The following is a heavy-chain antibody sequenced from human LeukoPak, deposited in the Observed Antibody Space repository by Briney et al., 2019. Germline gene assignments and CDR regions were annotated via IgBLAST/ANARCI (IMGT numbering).Heavy chain of an antibody. V-gene: IGHV1-69*04. Sequence: GASVKVSCKASGCTFSSYANSWVRQAPGQGLEWMGRIIPILGIANYAQKFQGRVTITADKSTSTAYMELSSMRSEDTAVYYCATSHRYSSSWYLVNLRFDPWGQGNLVTVSS. CDR2: IIPILGIA. D-gene: IGHD6-13*01. J-gene: IGHJ5*02. CDR1: GCTFSSYA. CDR3: ATSHRYSSSWYLVNLRFDP.